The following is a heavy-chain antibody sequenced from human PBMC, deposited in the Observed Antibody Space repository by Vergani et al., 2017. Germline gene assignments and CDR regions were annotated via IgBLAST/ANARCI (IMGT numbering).Heavy chain of an antibody. CDR1: GGTFSNYA. CDR3: ARGHSSSWFDY. CDR2: IFPIFGTA. Sequence: QVQLVQSGAEVKKPGSSVKVSCKASGGTFSNYAISWVRQAPGQGLEWLGGIFPIFGTANYAQKFQGRVTITADKSTSTAYMELSSLRSEDTAVYFCARGHSSSWFDYWGQGTLVTVSS. D-gene: IGHD6-13*01. J-gene: IGHJ4*02. V-gene: IGHV1-69*06.